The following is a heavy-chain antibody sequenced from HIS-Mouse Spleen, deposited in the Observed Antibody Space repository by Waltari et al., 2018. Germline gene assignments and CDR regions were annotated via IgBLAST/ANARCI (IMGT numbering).Heavy chain of an antibody. V-gene: IGHV4-39*07. CDR3: ARDESPYYDFWSGYYAFDI. J-gene: IGHJ3*02. D-gene: IGHD3-3*01. CDR2: IYYSGST. CDR1: GGSIISSSYH. Sequence: QLQLQESGPGLVKPSEPLSLTCPVPGGSIISSSYHWAWIRTPPGTGLEWIGSIYYSGSTYYNPSLKSRVTISVDTSKNQFSLKLSSVTAADTAVYYCARDESPYYDFWSGYYAFDIWGQGTMVTVSS.